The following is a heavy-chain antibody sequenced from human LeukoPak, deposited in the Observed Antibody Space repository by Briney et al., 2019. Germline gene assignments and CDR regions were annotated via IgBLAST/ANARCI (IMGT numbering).Heavy chain of an antibody. D-gene: IGHD5-12*01. J-gene: IGHJ4*02. CDR1: GGSFSGYY. V-gene: IGHV4-34*01. Sequence: SSETLSLTCAVYGGSFSGYYWSWIRQPPGKGLEWIGEINHSGSTNYNPSLKSRVTISVDTSKNQFSLKLSSVTAADTAVYYCARPLYSGYDYPFGYWGQGTLVTVSS. CDR3: ARPLYSGYDYPFGY. CDR2: INHSGST.